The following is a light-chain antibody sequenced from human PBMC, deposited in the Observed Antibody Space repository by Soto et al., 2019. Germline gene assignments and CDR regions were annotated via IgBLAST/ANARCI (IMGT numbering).Light chain of an antibody. J-gene: IGKJ1*01. CDR1: QSISSW. Sequence: DIQMTQSPSTLSASVGDRVTITCRASQSISSWLAWYQQKQGKAPKLLIYKASSLESGVPSRFSGSGSGTEFTLTISSLQPDDFATYYCQQYNSYWTFGQGPKVEIK. CDR2: KAS. CDR3: QQYNSYWT. V-gene: IGKV1-5*03.